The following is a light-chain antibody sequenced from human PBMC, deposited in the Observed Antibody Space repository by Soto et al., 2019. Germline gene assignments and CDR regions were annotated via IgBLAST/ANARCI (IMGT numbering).Light chain of an antibody. CDR3: QQYGSSPLT. Sequence: EIVFTQSPGTLSLSPGERATLSCRASQSVSSSYLAWYQQKPGQAPRLLIYGASSRATGIPDRFSGSGSGTDFTLTITRLEPEDFAVYYCQQYGSSPLTFGGETKVDIK. CDR1: QSVSSSY. J-gene: IGKJ4*01. CDR2: GAS. V-gene: IGKV3-20*01.